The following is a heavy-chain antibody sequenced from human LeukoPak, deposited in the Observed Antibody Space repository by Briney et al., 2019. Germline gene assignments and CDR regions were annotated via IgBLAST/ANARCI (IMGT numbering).Heavy chain of an antibody. CDR2: IWYDGSNK. CDR1: GFTFSSYG. CDR3: EKGACSVIAAAGTPEWDYFDY. V-gene: IGHV3-30*02. D-gene: IGHD6-13*01. J-gene: IGHJ4*02. Sequence: GGSLTLSCAASGFTFSSYGRRCVRQPPGKELEWVAVIWYDGSNKYYADSVKGRFTISIHNSKNTLYLQMNSLRAEDTAVYYCEKGACSVIAAAGTPEWDYFDYWGQGTLVTVSS.